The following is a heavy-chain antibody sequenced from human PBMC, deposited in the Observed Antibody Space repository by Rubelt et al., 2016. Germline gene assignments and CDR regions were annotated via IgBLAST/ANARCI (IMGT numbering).Heavy chain of an antibody. CDR2: IATSGDT. D-gene: IGHD3/OR15-3a*01. J-gene: IGHJ3*01. CDR1: GFTVSDYD. V-gene: IGHV3-13*04. CDR3: ARGLDL. Sequence: EVQLVESGGGLVQPGGSLRLSCAASGFTVSDYDIHWVRRAAGKGLEWVSAIATSGDTYYPDSVKGRFPITREKANNSLYLQMNSRTAGDTAVYYCARGLDLWGHGALVTVSS.